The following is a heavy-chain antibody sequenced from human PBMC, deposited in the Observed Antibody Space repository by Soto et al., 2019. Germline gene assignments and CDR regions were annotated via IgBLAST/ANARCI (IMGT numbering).Heavy chain of an antibody. D-gene: IGHD3-10*02. V-gene: IGHV4-59*01. Sequence: QVQLQESGPGLVKPSETLSLTCTVSGGSISSYYWSWIRQPPGKGLEWIGFIFYSGSTSYNPSLKSRVTISIDTSEYQSSLKLNSVTAADTAVYYCASMIGDPVLSFDSWGQGTLVAVFS. CDR2: IFYSGST. CDR3: ASMIGDPVLSFDS. CDR1: GGSISSYY. J-gene: IGHJ5*01.